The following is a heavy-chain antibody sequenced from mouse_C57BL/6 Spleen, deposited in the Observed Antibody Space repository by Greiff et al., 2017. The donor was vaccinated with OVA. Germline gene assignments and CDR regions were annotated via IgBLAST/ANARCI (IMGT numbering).Heavy chain of an antibody. J-gene: IGHJ3*01. V-gene: IGHV1-4*01. CDR1: GYTFTRYT. Sequence: QVQLKQSGAELARPGASVKMSCKASGYTFTRYTMHWVKQRPGQGLEWIGYINPSSGYTKYNQKFKDKATLTADKSSSTAYMQLSSLTSDDSAVYYCAKDPAWFAYWGQGTLVTVSA. CDR3: AKDPAWFAY. CDR2: INPSSGYT.